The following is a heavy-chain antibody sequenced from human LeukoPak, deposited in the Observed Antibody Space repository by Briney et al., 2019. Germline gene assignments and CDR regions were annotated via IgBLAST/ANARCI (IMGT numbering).Heavy chain of an antibody. CDR1: GGSISSSSYY. CDR3: ARVHSSGYYFPYYYYMDV. J-gene: IGHJ6*03. D-gene: IGHD3-22*01. Sequence: PSETLSLTCTVSGGSISSSSYYWGWIRQPPGKGLEWIGSIYYSGSTYYNPSLKSRVTISVDTSKNQFSLKLSSVTAADTAVYYCARVHSSGYYFPYYYYMDVWGKGTTVTISS. CDR2: IYYSGST. V-gene: IGHV4-39*07.